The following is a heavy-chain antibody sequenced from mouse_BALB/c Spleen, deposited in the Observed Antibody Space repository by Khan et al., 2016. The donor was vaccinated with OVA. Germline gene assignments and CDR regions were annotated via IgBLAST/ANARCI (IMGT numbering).Heavy chain of an antibody. D-gene: IGHD1-2*01. CDR2: ISYSGST. CDR1: GYSITSGYG. CDR3: ARTARLKY. V-gene: IGHV3-2*02. J-gene: IGHJ2*01. Sequence: EVQLQESGPGLVKPSQSLSLTCTVTGYSITSGYGWNWIRQFPGNKLEWMGDISYSGSTNYNPSLKSRISITRDTSKNHFFRQLNSVTTEDKATYYCARTARLKYWGQGTTLTVSS.